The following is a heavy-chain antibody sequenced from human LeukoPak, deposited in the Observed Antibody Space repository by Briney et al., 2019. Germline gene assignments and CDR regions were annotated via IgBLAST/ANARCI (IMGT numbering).Heavy chain of an antibody. CDR3: ARDPPQQLVDVGDY. CDR1: GGTFRSYA. J-gene: IGHJ4*02. CDR2: IIPSFGTA. Sequence: GASPKVSCKASGGTFRSYAISWGRAAPGQGLEWMGKIIPSFGTANYAQKFQGRVTITADKSTSTAYMELSSLRSEDTAVYYCARDPPQQLVDVGDYWGQGTLVTVSS. V-gene: IGHV1-69*06. D-gene: IGHD6-13*01.